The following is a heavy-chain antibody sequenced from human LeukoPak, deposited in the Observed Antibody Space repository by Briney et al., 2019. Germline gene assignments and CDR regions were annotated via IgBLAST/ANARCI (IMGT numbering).Heavy chain of an antibody. D-gene: IGHD6-19*01. J-gene: IGHJ4*02. Sequence: PGGSLRLSCAASGFTFSSDWMTWVRQAPGKGLEWIGFISGGTTEYAASVKGRFTISRDDSTSIAYLQMNSLTTEDTAVYYCSRGSGWLSVYWGQGTLVTVSS. CDR2: ISGGTT. V-gene: IGHV3-49*04. CDR3: SRGSGWLSVY. CDR1: GFTFSSDW.